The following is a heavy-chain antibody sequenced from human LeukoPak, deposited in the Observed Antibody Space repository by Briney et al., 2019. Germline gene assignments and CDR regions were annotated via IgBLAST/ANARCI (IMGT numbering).Heavy chain of an antibody. CDR2: IYYSGST. J-gene: IGHJ4*02. D-gene: IGHD3-10*01. CDR1: GGSISSGGYY. V-gene: IGHV4-31*03. Sequence: PSETLSLTCTVSGGSISSGGYYWSWIRQHPGKGLEWIGYIYYSGSTYYNPSLKSRVTISVDTSKNQFSLKLSSVTAADTAVYYCARGLRRGRHSLYYFDYWGQGTLVTVSS. CDR3: ARGLRRGRHSLYYFDY.